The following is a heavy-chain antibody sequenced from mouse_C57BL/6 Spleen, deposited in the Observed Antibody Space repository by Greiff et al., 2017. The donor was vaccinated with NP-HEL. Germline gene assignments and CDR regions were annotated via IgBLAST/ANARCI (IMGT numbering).Heavy chain of an antibody. J-gene: IGHJ3*01. CDR2: INPSNGGT. D-gene: IGHD1-1*01. Sequence: QVQLQQPGTELVKPGASVKLSCKASGYTFTSYWMHWVKQRPGQGLEWIGNINPSNGGTNYNEKSKSKATLTVDKSSSTAYMQLSSLTSEDSAVYYCARGDSAPYYYGSSSGFAYWGQGTLVTVSA. V-gene: IGHV1-53*01. CDR3: ARGDSAPYYYGSSSGFAY. CDR1: GYTFTSYW.